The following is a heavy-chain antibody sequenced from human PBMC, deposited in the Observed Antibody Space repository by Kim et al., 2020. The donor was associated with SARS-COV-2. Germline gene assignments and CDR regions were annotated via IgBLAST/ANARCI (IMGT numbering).Heavy chain of an antibody. Sequence: PSLKSRVTKSVDTSKNQCSLKRSSVTAADTAVYYCARSGSSSLNYYGMDVWGQGTTVTVSS. CDR3: ARSGSSSLNYYGMDV. D-gene: IGHD6-6*01. J-gene: IGHJ6*02. V-gene: IGHV4-4*09.